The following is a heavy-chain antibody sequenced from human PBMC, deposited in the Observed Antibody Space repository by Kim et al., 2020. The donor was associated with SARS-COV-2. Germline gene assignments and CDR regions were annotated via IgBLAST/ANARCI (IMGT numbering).Heavy chain of an antibody. CDR2: IFFTGIT. V-gene: IGHV4-31*03. D-gene: IGHD5-12*01. CDR1: GASMTGGGHY. Sequence: SETLSLTCTVSGASMTGGGHYYYRLRQYPGKGLEWLGYIFFTGITRYNPSLMSRVTLSVDTSKNQSSLSLTAVTAADTAVYYCARGYSGSVFQKYGVDVWGQGTTVAVSS. J-gene: IGHJ6*02. CDR3: ARGYSGSVFQKYGVDV.